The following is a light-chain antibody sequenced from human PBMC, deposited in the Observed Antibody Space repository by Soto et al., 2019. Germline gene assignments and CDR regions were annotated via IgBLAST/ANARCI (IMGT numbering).Light chain of an antibody. V-gene: IGKV2-30*01. CDR1: QSLVSSDGNTY. CDR2: KVS. CDR3: MQGTQWPRT. Sequence: DVVMTQSPLSLPVTLGQPASISCRSSQSLVSSDGNTYLNWFLQRPGQSPRRLIYKVSNRDSGVPDRFSGSGSSNDFTLKISRVEAEDVGVYYCMQGTQWPRTFGQGTKVEIK. J-gene: IGKJ1*01.